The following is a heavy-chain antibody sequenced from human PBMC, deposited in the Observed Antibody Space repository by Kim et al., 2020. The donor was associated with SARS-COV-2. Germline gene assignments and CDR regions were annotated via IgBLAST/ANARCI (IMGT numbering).Heavy chain of an antibody. V-gene: IGHV3-21*01. Sequence: GGSLRLSCAASGFTFSSYSMNWVRQAPGKGLEWVSSISSSSSYIYYADSVKGRFTISRDNAKNSLYLQMNSLRAEDTAVYYCARDSSGYFKWFDPWGQGTLVTVSS. CDR1: GFTFSSYS. J-gene: IGHJ5*02. CDR3: ARDSSGYFKWFDP. CDR2: ISSSSSYI. D-gene: IGHD3-22*01.